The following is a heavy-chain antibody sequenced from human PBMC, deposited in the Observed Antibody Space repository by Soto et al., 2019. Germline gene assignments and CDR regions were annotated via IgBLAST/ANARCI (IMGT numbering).Heavy chain of an antibody. CDR3: ARVAYYYDSSGYFY. CDR1: GFTFSSYW. J-gene: IGHJ4*02. D-gene: IGHD3-22*01. V-gene: IGHV3-74*01. CDR2: INSDGSST. Sequence: PGGSLRLSCAASGFTFSSYWIHWVRQAPGKGLVWVSRINSDGSSTTYADSVKGRFTISRDNAKNTLYLQMNSLRAEDTAVYYCARVAYYYDSSGYFYWGQGTLVTVSS.